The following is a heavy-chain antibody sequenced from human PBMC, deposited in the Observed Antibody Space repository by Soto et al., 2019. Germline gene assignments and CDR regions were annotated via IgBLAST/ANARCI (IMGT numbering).Heavy chain of an antibody. CDR2: MKTEGSEK. J-gene: IGHJ4*02. D-gene: IGHD1-26*01. CDR1: GFTFSRYW. CDR3: ARPGNSCDY. Sequence: PGGSRRLSCAASGFTFSRYWMSWVRQAPGKGLEWVANMKTEGSEKYYMDSVTGRFTISRHNTTKSLYLRMDSLRDTHPAVYYCARPGNSCDYWGQGTQVTVSS. V-gene: IGHV3-7*01.